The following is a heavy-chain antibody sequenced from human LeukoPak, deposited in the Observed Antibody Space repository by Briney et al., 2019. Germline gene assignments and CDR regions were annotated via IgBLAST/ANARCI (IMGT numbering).Heavy chain of an antibody. Sequence: GGSLRLSCSASGFTLSRYAIHWVRQAPGKGLEYVSAISSNGGSTYYADSVKGRFTISRNNSRNTLHLQMSSLRVEDTAVYYCVKDSSSGSYFDYWGQGTLVTVSS. D-gene: IGHD3-10*01. CDR2: ISSNGGST. CDR3: VKDSSSGSYFDY. J-gene: IGHJ4*02. CDR1: GFTLSRYA. V-gene: IGHV3-64D*06.